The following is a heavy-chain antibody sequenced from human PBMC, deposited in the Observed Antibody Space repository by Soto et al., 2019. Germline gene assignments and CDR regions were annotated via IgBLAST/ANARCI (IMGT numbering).Heavy chain of an antibody. J-gene: IGHJ4*02. CDR2: IYYSGNP. D-gene: IGHD1-1*01. CDR3: ARQRRGYNLYCFDY. CDR1: GGSISSYY. V-gene: IGHV4-59*08. Sequence: PSETLSLTCTVAGGSISSYYCSWIRHPPEKGLEWIGYIYYSGNPNYNPSLKSRVPISIDTSKNQFCLKLSSVTAADTVVYYCARQRRGYNLYCFDYWGQGTLVTVSS.